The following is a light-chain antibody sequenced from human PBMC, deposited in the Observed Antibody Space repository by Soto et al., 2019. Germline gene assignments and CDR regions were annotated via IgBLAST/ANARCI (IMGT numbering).Light chain of an antibody. J-gene: IGLJ1*01. CDR2: DVT. CDR3: SSHTTSNTRXIV. CDR1: SSDVGGYNY. Sequence: QSVLTQPASVSGSPGQSITISCTGTSSDVGGYNYVSWYQHHPGKAPKLIIYDVTNRPSGVSNPFSGSKSGNTASLTISGLQPEDEADYYCSSHTTSNTRXIVFGPGPKVPV. V-gene: IGLV2-14*03.